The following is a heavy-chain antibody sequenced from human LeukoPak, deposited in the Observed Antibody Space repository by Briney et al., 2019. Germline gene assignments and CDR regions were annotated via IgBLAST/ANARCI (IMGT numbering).Heavy chain of an antibody. CDR2: INHSGST. CDR3: ARVGDSSGLNDAFDI. D-gene: IGHD6-19*01. J-gene: IGHJ3*02. CDR1: GGSFSGYY. Sequence: PSETLSLTCAVYGGSFSGYYWSWIRQPPGKGLEWIGEINHSGSTNYNPSLKSRVTISVDTSKNQFSLKLSSVTAADTAVYYCARVGDSSGLNDAFDIWGQGTMVTVSS. V-gene: IGHV4-34*01.